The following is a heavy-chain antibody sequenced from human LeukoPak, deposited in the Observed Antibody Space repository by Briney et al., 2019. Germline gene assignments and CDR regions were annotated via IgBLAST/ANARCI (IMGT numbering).Heavy chain of an antibody. Sequence: PSVTLSLTCSVSGASISGGTYYWGWIRQPPGKGLEWIGSIYYTGSTCDNPSLKSRVTISVDTSKNQFSLKLSSVTAADTAVYYCARRGGSGRAFDYWGQGTLVTVSS. J-gene: IGHJ4*02. CDR1: GASISGGTYY. V-gene: IGHV4-39*01. CDR2: IYYTGST. CDR3: ARRGGSGRAFDY. D-gene: IGHD1-26*01.